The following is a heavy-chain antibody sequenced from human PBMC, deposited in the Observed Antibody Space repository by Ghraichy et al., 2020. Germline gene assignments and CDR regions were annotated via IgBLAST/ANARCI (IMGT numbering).Heavy chain of an antibody. Sequence: GESLNISCAASGFTFNNYAMSWVRQAPGKGLEWVSAISGSGAGTYYADSVKGRFTISRDNSKNTLYLQMNSLRAEDTAVYYCANRPPPLVVEWGQGTLVTVSS. J-gene: IGHJ4*02. V-gene: IGHV3-23*01. CDR1: GFTFNNYA. D-gene: IGHD2-21*01. CDR2: ISGSGAGT. CDR3: ANRPPPLVVE.